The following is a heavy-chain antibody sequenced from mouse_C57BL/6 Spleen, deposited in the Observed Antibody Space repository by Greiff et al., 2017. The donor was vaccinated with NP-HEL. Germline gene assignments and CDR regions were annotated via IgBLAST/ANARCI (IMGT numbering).Heavy chain of an antibody. CDR1: GYTFTSYW. D-gene: IGHD4-1*01. CDR2: INPSNGGT. V-gene: IGHV1-53*01. Sequence: QVQLQQPGTELVKPGTSVKLSCKASGYTFTSYWMHWVKQRPGQGLEWIGNINPSNGGTNYNEKFKSKATLTVDKSSSTAYMQLSSLTSEDSAVYYCAREGKLVHWYFDVWGTGTTVTVSS. J-gene: IGHJ1*03. CDR3: AREGKLVHWYFDV.